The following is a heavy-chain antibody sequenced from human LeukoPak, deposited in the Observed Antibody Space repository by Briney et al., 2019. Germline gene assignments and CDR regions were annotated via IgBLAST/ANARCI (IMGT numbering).Heavy chain of an antibody. Sequence: GGSLRLSCAASGFTLSNFWMNWVRQAPGKGLEWVSAISGSGGSTYYADSVKGRFTISRDNSKNTLYLQMNSLRAEDTAVYYCATHVLLGGRGTFDYWGQGTLVTVSS. CDR2: ISGSGGST. D-gene: IGHD3-10*01. V-gene: IGHV3-23*01. CDR3: ATHVLLGGRGTFDY. J-gene: IGHJ4*02. CDR1: GFTLSNFW.